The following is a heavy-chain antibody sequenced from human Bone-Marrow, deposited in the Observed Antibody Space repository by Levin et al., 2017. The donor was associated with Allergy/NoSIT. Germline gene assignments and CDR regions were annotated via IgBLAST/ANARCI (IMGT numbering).Heavy chain of an antibody. D-gene: IGHD1-1*01. Sequence: GGSLRLSCAASGFTFDDYAMHWVRQAPGKGLEWVSGISWNSGSIGYADSVKGRFTISRDNAKNSLYLQMNSLRAEDTALYYCARGQRGFDPWGQGTLVTVSS. CDR3: ARGQRGFDP. J-gene: IGHJ5*02. V-gene: IGHV3-9*01. CDR1: GFTFDDYA. CDR2: ISWNSGSI.